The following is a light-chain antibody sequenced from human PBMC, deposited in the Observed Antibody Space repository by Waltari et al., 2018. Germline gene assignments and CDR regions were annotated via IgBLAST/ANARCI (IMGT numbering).Light chain of an antibody. Sequence: QPALTQPASFPGSPGQSITIPCTGTSSDVGGYNYVSWYQQHPGKAPNIITYDVSNRPSGVSNRFSGSKSGTTASLTISGLQGADEADYYCSSYTSSSTLDVVFGGGTKLTVL. V-gene: IGLV2-14*03. CDR2: DVS. CDR1: SSDVGGYNY. J-gene: IGLJ2*01. CDR3: SSYTSSSTLDVV.